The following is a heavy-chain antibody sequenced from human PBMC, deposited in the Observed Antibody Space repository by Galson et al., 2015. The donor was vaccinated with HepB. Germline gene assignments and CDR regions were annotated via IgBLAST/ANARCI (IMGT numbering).Heavy chain of an antibody. CDR1: GGTFSSYA. CDR3: ANYLTMVRGVSGLAEFAASDI. Sequence: SVKVSCKASGGTFSSYAISWVRQAPGQGLEWMGGIIPIFGTANYAQKFQGRVTITADESTSTAYMELSSLRSEDTAVYYCANYLTMVRGVSGLAEFAASDIWGQGTMVTVSS. V-gene: IGHV1-69*13. D-gene: IGHD3-10*01. CDR2: IIPIFGTA. J-gene: IGHJ3*02.